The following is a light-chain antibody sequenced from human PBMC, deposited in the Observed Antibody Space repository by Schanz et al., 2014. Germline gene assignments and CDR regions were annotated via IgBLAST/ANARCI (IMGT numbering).Light chain of an antibody. CDR2: SNN. J-gene: IGLJ3*02. CDR3: AAWDDSLNGWV. CDR1: SPNIGSNT. Sequence: QSVLTQPPSASGTPGQTVTISCSGSSPNIGSNTVNWYQQLPGTAPKLLIHSNNQRPSGVPDRFSGSKSGTSASLAISGLQSEDEADYYCAAWDDSLNGWVFGGGTKLTVL. V-gene: IGLV1-44*01.